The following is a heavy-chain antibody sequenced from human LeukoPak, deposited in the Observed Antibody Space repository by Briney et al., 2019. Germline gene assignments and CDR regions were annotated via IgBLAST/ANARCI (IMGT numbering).Heavy chain of an antibody. CDR1: GITFSSYT. V-gene: IGHV3-53*01. D-gene: IGHD1-26*01. CDR3: ASGGGGATSLFDY. CDR2: IYSGGST. J-gene: IGHJ4*02. Sequence: LPGGSLRLSCAASGITFSSYTMNWVRQAPGKGLEWVSVIYSGGSTYYADSVKGRFTISRDNSKNTLYLQMNSLRAEDTAVYYCASGGGGATSLFDYWGQGTLVTVSS.